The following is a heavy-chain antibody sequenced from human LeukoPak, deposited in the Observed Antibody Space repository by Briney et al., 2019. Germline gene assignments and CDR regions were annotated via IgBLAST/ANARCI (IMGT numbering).Heavy chain of an antibody. Sequence: ASVKVSCKVSGYTLTELSMHWVRQAPGKGLEWMGGFDPEDGETIYAQKFQSRVTMTEDTSTDTAYMELSSLRSEDTAVYYCATVVHSGYYTPYYYYGMDVWGQGTTVTVSS. D-gene: IGHD5-12*01. CDR2: FDPEDGET. CDR1: GYTLTELS. J-gene: IGHJ6*02. CDR3: ATVVHSGYYTPYYYYGMDV. V-gene: IGHV1-24*01.